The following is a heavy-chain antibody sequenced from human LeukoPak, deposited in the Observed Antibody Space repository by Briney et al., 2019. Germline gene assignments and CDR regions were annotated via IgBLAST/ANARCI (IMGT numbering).Heavy chain of an antibody. Sequence: PSETLSLTCAVYGGSFSGYYWSWIRQPPGKGLEWIGEINHSGSTNYNPSLKSRGTISVDTSKNQFSLQLTSVTAADTAVYYCARHGATSPFDYWGQGTLVTVSS. J-gene: IGHJ4*02. CDR1: GGSFSGYY. D-gene: IGHD1-26*01. CDR3: ARHGATSPFDY. CDR2: INHSGST. V-gene: IGHV4-34*01.